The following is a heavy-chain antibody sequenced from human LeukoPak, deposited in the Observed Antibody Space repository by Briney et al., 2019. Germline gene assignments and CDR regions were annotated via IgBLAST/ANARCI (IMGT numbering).Heavy chain of an antibody. CDR1: GFTFSSYS. V-gene: IGHV3-21*01. J-gene: IGHJ3*02. CDR2: ISSSSSYI. D-gene: IGHD6-19*01. Sequence: GGSLRLSCAASGFTFSSYSMNWVRRAPGKGLEWVSSISSSSSYIYYADSVKGRFTISRDNAKNSLYLQMNSLRAEDTAVYYCARNSGWYTDAFDIWGQGTMVTVSS. CDR3: ARNSGWYTDAFDI.